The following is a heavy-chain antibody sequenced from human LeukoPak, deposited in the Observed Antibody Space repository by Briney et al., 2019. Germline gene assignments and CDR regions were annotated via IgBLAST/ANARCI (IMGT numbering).Heavy chain of an antibody. V-gene: IGHV4-59*01. CDR3: ARVQYCSTTSCPIDP. Sequence: SEPLSLTCTVSGASISSYYWSWIRQPPGKGLGWVGYIYNSGSTNYNPSLKSRVTISVDTSKNQFSLKMSSVTAADTAVYYCARVQYCSTTSCPIDPWGQGTLVTVSS. D-gene: IGHD2-2*01. CDR1: GASISSYY. J-gene: IGHJ5*02. CDR2: IYNSGST.